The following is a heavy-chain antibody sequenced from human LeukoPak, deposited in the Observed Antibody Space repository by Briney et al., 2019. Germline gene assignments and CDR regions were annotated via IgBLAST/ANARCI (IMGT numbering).Heavy chain of an antibody. J-gene: IGHJ4*02. CDR1: GFTFSSYA. CDR3: ARAPSDLIAVAVDY. CDR2: ISSSSSYI. V-gene: IGHV3-21*01. Sequence: PGRSLRLSCAASGFTFSSYAMHWVRQAPGKGLEWVSSISSSSSYIYYADSAKGRFTISRDNAKNSLYLQMNSLRAEDTAVYYCARAPSDLIAVAVDYWGQGTLVTVSS. D-gene: IGHD6-19*01.